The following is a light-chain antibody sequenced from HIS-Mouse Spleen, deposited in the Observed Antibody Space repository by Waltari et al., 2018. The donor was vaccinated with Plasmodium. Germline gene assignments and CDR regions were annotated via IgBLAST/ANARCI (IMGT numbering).Light chain of an antibody. CDR2: KVS. CDR1: QSVVYSDGNTD. Sequence: DVVMSQSPLSLPVTLGQPASISCRSSQSVVYSDGNTDLNWFQERPGQSPRRRIYKVSNRDSGVPDRCICSRSGTDFTLKISRVEAGDVGVDYCMQGTHWPPIFTFGPGTKVDIK. V-gene: IGKV2-30*01. J-gene: IGKJ3*01. CDR3: MQGTHWPPIFT.